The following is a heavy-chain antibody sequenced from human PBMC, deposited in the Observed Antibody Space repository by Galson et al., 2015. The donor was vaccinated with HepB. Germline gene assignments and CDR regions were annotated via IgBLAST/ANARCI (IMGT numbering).Heavy chain of an antibody. CDR2: ISYDGSNK. D-gene: IGHD2-2*02. J-gene: IGHJ5*02. Sequence: SLRLSCAASGFTFSSYAMHWVRQAPGKGLEWVAVISYDGSNKYYADSVKGRFTISRDNSKNTLYLQMNSLRAEDTAVYYCARDSGGYCSSTSCYTTGSGSWFDPWGQGTLVTVSS. V-gene: IGHV3-30-3*01. CDR1: GFTFSSYA. CDR3: ARDSGGYCSSTSCYTTGSGSWFDP.